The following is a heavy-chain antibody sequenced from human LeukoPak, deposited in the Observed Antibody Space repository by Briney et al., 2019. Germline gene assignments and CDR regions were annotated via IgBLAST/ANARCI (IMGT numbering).Heavy chain of an antibody. V-gene: IGHV3-7*03. D-gene: IGHD4-11*01. J-gene: IGHJ6*02. Sequence: GGSLRLSCAASGFTFSSYWMSWGRRAPGKGLEWVANIKQDGSEKYYVDCVRGRFTISRDNAKNSLYLQMNILRAEDTPVYYSARRATVTPYYYSYYGMDVWGQGTPVTVSS. CDR3: ARRATVTPYYYSYYGMDV. CDR1: GFTFSSYW. CDR2: IKQDGSEK.